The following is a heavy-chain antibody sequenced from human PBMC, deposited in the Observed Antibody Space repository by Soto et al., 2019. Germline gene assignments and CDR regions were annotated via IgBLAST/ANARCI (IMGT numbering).Heavy chain of an antibody. Sequence: LRLSCAVSGFPFSTYGFHWVRQPPGKGLEWVAVIVSDGSAKYHADSVEGRFTISRDNSKDTLYLQMNSLRAEDTAVYYCARDDAFGNENGFDIWGQGTMVTVSS. CDR3: ARDDAFGNENGFDI. V-gene: IGHV3-33*01. CDR2: IVSDGSAK. CDR1: GFPFSTYG. D-gene: IGHD1-1*01. J-gene: IGHJ3*02.